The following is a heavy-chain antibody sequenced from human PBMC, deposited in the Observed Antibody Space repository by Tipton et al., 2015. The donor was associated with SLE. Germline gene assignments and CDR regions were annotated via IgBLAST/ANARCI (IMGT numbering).Heavy chain of an antibody. CDR1: GGPFSGYY. CDR2: INHSGST. CDR3: ARGGVTIFGVVIRSKLDV. D-gene: IGHD3-3*01. J-gene: IGHJ6*02. Sequence: TLSLTCAVYGGPFSGYYWSWIRQPPGKGLEWIGEINHSGSTNYNPSLKSRVTISVDTSKNQLSLKLSSVTAADTAVYYCARGGVTIFGVVIRSKLDVWGQGTTVTVSS. V-gene: IGHV4-34*01.